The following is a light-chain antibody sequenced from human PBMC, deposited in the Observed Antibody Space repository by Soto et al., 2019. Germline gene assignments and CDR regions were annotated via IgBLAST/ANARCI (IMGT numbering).Light chain of an antibody. CDR2: GAS. J-gene: IGKJ3*01. CDR3: QQYNDWPFT. Sequence: EMVLTQSPGTLSLSPGERATLSCRASQSVSSNYLAWYQQRPGQAPRLLIYGASSRATGIPDRFSGSGSGTDFTLTISRLEPADFAVYYCQQYNDWPFTFGPGTKVDIK. CDR1: QSVSSNY. V-gene: IGKV3-20*01.